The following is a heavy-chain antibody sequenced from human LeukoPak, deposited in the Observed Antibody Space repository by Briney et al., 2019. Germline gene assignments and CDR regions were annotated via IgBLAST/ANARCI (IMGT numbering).Heavy chain of an antibody. J-gene: IGHJ4*02. CDR2: ISSNGGST. V-gene: IGHV3-64*01. D-gene: IGHD2-15*01. CDR1: GFTFSSYA. Sequence: PGGSLRLSCAASGFTFSSYAMHWVRQAPGKGLEYVSAISSNGGSTYYANSVKGRFTISRDNSKNTLYLQMGSLRAEDMAVYYCARDIVVVVAATLDYWGQGTLVTVSS. CDR3: ARDIVVVVAATLDY.